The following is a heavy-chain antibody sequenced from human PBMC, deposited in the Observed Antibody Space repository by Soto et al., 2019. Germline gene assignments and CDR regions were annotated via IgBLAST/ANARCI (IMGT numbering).Heavy chain of an antibody. D-gene: IGHD2-2*03. V-gene: IGHV5-51*01. CDR2: FYPGDSTS. Sequence: GESLKISCKTSGYSFISYWVAWVRQKPGKGLEWRGTFYPGDSTSTYRPSFQGQVTISVDKSISTAYLHLSSLKASDTVMYYCARIIGYCRNNDCSWTFDIWGQGTTVTVSS. J-gene: IGHJ3*02. CDR3: ARIIGYCRNNDCSWTFDI. CDR1: GYSFISYW.